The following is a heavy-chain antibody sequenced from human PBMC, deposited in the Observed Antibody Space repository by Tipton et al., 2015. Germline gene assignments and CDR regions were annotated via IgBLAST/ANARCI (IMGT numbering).Heavy chain of an antibody. CDR2: VSGGGGYT. CDR3: ARAGNDLDWGNWFDP. Sequence: SLRLSCAASGFTFSSYAMSWVRQAPGKGLEWVSAVSGGGGYTDYADSVKGRFTISRDNSKNTLYLQMNSLRAEDTAVYYCARAGNDLDWGNWFDPWGQGTLVTVSS. V-gene: IGHV3-23*01. D-gene: IGHD3-3*01. J-gene: IGHJ5*02. CDR1: GFTFSSYA.